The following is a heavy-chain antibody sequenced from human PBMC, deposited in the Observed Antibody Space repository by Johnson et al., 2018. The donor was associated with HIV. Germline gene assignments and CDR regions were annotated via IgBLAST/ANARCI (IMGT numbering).Heavy chain of an antibody. CDR2: MSYNASNK. Sequence: QVQLVESGGGVVQPGGSLRLSCAASGFTFSSYGMHWVRQAPGKGLEWVAIMSYNASNKYYADSVKGRFTISRDNSKNTLYLQMNSLRPEDTAVYYCARAPPYYGGYSVSDAFDIWGQGTMVTVSS. CDR1: GFTFSSYG. D-gene: IGHD3-22*01. CDR3: ARAPPYYGGYSVSDAFDI. V-gene: IGHV3-30*03. J-gene: IGHJ3*02.